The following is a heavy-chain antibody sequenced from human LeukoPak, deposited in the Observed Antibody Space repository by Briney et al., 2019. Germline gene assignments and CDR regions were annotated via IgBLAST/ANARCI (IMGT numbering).Heavy chain of an antibody. Sequence: ASVKVSCKASGYTFTSYGITWVRQAPGQGFECMGWISPYSGKTNYAQKLQGRVTMTTDTSTSTVYMELRSLRSDETAVYYCARTLADYGGTSYYSDYWGQGTLVTVSS. CDR2: ISPYSGKT. V-gene: IGHV1-18*01. CDR1: GYTFTSYG. D-gene: IGHD4-23*01. J-gene: IGHJ4*02. CDR3: ARTLADYGGTSYYSDY.